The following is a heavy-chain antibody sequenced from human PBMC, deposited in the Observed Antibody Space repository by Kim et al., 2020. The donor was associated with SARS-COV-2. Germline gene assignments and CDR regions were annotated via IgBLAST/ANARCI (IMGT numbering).Heavy chain of an antibody. J-gene: IGHJ4*02. CDR2: ISYDGSNK. CDR3: ARVRGSSWYHPPDY. Sequence: GGSLRLSCAASGFTFSSYAMHWVRQAPGKGLEWVTVISYDGSNKYYADSVKGRFTISRDNSKNTLYLQMNSLRAEDTAVYYCARVRGSSWYHPPDYWGQGTLVTVSS. V-gene: IGHV3-30*04. CDR1: GFTFSSYA. D-gene: IGHD6-13*01.